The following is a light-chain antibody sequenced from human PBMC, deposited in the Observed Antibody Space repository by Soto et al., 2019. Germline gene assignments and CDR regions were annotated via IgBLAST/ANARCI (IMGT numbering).Light chain of an antibody. CDR3: STWDDSLSALVV. CDR2: SNN. Sequence: QYEQTQPPPASGSPGHRVTISCSGRSSNIGSNTVNWYQQLPGTAPKLLIYSNNQRPSGVPDRFSGSKSGTSASLAISWLLSEDEADYYCSTWDDSLSALVVFGGGTKLTVL. V-gene: IGLV1-44*01. CDR1: SSNIGSNT. J-gene: IGLJ2*01.